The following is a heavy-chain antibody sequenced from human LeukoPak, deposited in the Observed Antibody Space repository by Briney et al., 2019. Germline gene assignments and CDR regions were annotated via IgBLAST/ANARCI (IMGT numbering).Heavy chain of an antibody. CDR2: IYYSGST. CDR1: GGSISSYY. D-gene: IGHD6-19*01. J-gene: IGHJ4*02. CDR3: ALSGIAVAGGGPFDY. Sequence: SETLSLTCTVSGGSISSYYWSWVRQPPGKGLEWIGYIYYSGSTNYNPSLKSRVTISVDTSKNQFSLKLSSVTAADTAVYYCALSGIAVAGGGPFDYWGQGALVSVP. V-gene: IGHV4-59*01.